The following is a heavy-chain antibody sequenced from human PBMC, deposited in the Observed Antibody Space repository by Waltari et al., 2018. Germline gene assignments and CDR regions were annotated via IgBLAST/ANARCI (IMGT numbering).Heavy chain of an antibody. CDR1: GFTFSSYG. CDR2: ITYEGSNK. V-gene: IGHV3-30*18. J-gene: IGHJ4*02. CDR3: AKDQWELSTDSVDY. Sequence: QVQLVESGGGVVQPGRSLRLSCAASGFTFSSYGMHWVRQAPGKGLEWVAVITYEGSNKYYADSVKGRFTISRDNSKNTLYLQMNSLRAEDTAVYYCAKDQWELSTDSVDYWGQGTLVTVSS. D-gene: IGHD1-26*01.